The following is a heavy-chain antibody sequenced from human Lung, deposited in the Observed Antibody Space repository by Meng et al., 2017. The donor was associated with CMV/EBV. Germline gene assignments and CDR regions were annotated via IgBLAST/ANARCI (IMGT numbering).Heavy chain of an antibody. D-gene: IGHD6-13*01. V-gene: IGHV4-59*01. CDR2: IYYSGST. CDR3: ARLYSSSRFNPSGMDV. CDR1: GGCISSYY. J-gene: IGHJ6*02. Sequence: SXTXSLXCTVSGGCISSYYWSWIRQPPGKGLEWIGYIYYSGSTNYNPSLKSRVTISVDTSKNQFSLKLSSVTAADTAVYYCARLYSSSRFNPSGMDVWGQGXTVTVSS.